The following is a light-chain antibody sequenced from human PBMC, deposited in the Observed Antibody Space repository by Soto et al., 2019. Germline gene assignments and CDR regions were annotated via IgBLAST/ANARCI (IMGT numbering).Light chain of an antibody. CDR2: AAS. Sequence: DIQLTQSPSFLSASVGDRVTITCRASQGISSYLAWYQQKPGKAPKLLIYAASTLQSGVPSRFSGSGSGTEFTLTISSLPPEDFATSYCQQPPGFGGGTKVEIK. CDR3: QQPPG. V-gene: IGKV1-9*01. J-gene: IGKJ4*01. CDR1: QGISSY.